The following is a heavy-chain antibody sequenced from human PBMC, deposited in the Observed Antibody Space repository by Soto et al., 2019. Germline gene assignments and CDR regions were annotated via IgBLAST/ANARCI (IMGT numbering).Heavy chain of an antibody. CDR3: AKDRHSIAYYFDY. V-gene: IGHV3-9*01. Sequence: EVQLVESGGGLVQPGRSLRLSCAASGFTFDDYAMHWVRQAPGKGLEWVSGISWNSGSIGYADSVKGRFTISRDNAKNSLYLQMNSLRAEDTALYYCAKDRHSIAYYFDYCGLVTLVTVSS. CDR1: GFTFDDYA. D-gene: IGHD3-3*02. CDR2: ISWNSGSI. J-gene: IGHJ4*02.